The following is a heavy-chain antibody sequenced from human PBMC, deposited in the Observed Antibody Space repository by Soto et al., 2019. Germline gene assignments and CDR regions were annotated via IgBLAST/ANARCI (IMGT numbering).Heavy chain of an antibody. J-gene: IGHJ4*02. Sequence: QVQLVESGGGVVQPGRSLRLSCAASGFTFSHYAMQWVRQAPGKGLEWVALMSYDGSNEYYADSVKGRFTISRDNSKNTLDLQMNSLRAEDTAVYYCAKDGSHNFDYWGQGTLVTVSS. CDR3: AKDGSHNFDY. D-gene: IGHD1-26*01. CDR1: GFTFSHYA. CDR2: MSYDGSNE. V-gene: IGHV3-30*18.